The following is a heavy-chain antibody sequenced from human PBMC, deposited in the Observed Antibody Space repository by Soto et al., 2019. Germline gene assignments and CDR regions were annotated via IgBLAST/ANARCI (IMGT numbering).Heavy chain of an antibody. CDR1: GFSISSNY. D-gene: IGHD3-10*01. Sequence: EVQFVETGGGLIQPGGSLRLSCAASGFSISSNYMTWVRQAPGKGLEWVSLLYSGGTSYYADSVKGRFTISRDNSKNTLFIQMNRLKTEDTAVYYCARGQQVSTIRGVQGFDYWGQGTLVTVSA. CDR3: ARGQQVSTIRGVQGFDY. CDR2: LYSGGTS. J-gene: IGHJ4*02. V-gene: IGHV3-53*02.